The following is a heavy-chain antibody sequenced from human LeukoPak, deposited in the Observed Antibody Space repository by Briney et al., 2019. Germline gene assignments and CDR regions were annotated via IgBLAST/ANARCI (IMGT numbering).Heavy chain of an antibody. J-gene: IGHJ4*02. CDR2: ISSSSSYI. D-gene: IGHD3-10*01. V-gene: IGHV3-21*01. CDR3: ATPPRAGRDY. CDR1: GFTFSSYS. Sequence: GGSLRLSCAASGFTFSSYSMNWVRQAPGKGLEWVSFISSSSSYIYYADSVKGRFTISRDNAKNSLYLQMNSLRAEDTAVYYCATPPRAGRDYWGQGTLVTVSS.